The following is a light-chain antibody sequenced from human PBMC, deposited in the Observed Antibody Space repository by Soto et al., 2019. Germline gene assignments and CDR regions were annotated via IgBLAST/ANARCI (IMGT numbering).Light chain of an antibody. CDR3: QQYNNWPPWT. J-gene: IGKJ1*01. V-gene: IGKV3-15*01. Sequence: EIVITQSPATLSVSPGERATLSCRASQSVTTNLAWYQQRPGQAPRLLIHGASTRATGFPARFSGSGSGTEFTLTISSLQSEDFAVYYCQQYNNWPPWTFGQGTKVDIK. CDR2: GAS. CDR1: QSVTTN.